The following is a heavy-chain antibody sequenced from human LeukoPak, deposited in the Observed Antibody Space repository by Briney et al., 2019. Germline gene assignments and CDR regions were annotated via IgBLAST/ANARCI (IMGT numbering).Heavy chain of an antibody. CDR3: ARAPKTVVVTAPAYFDY. D-gene: IGHD2-21*02. CDR1: GGSISSGGYY. J-gene: IGHJ4*02. V-gene: IGHV4-31*03. CDR2: IYYSGST. Sequence: PSETLSLTCTVSGGSISSGGYYWSWIRPHPGKGLEWIVYIYYSGSTYYNPSLKSRVTISVDTSKIQFSLKLSSVTAADTAVYYCARAPKTVVVTAPAYFDYWGQGTLVTVSS.